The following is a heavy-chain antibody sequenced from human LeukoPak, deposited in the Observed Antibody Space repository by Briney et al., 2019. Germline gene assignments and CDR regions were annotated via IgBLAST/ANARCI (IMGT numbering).Heavy chain of an antibody. D-gene: IGHD2-2*01. CDR3: ARGPTYQPIDF. CDR1: GGSISSSNYY. CDR2: IHYSETT. V-gene: IGHV4-39*02. Sequence: SETLSLTCTVSGGSISSSNYYWGWIRQPPGKGLEWIASIHYSETTYYNPSLKSRVTISVDTSKNHFSLKLSAVTAADTAVYYCARGPTYQPIDFWGQGTLVTVSS. J-gene: IGHJ4*02.